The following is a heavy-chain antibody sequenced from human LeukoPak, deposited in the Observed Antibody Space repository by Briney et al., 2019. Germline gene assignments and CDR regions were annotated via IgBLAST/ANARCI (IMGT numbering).Heavy chain of an antibody. CDR1: GDSVSSYNAA. V-gene: IGHV6-1*01. J-gene: IGHJ4*02. CDR2: TYYRSSWTN. CDR3: AREITIFRGVINPLDY. Sequence: SQTLSLTCAISGDSVSSYNAAWNWIRQSPSRVLEWLGRTYYRSSWTNHYAVSVKSRITINPDTSKNQVCLQLNSVTPEDTAMYYCAREITIFRGVINPLDYWGQGTLVTVSS. D-gene: IGHD3-10*01.